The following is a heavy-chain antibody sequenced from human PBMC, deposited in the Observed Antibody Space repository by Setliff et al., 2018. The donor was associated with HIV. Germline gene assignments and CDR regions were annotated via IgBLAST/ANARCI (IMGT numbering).Heavy chain of an antibody. V-gene: IGHV3-7*01. J-gene: IGHJ4*02. Sequence: GGSLRLSCAASGFTFSTYWMSWVRQAPGKGLEWVANIKQDGSEKYYVDSVKGRFTISRDNAKNSLYLQMNSLRAEDTAVYYCARDLSYDYDRSSDTFDYWGQGTLVTVSS. D-gene: IGHD3-22*01. CDR2: IKQDGSEK. CDR1: GFTFSTYW. CDR3: ARDLSYDYDRSSDTFDY.